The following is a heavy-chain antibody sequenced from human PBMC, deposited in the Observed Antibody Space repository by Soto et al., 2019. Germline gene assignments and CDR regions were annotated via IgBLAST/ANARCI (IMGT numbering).Heavy chain of an antibody. V-gene: IGHV4-61*01. CDR2: IYYSGST. CDR3: ARDLAGYCSGGSCYPYGMDV. J-gene: IGHJ6*02. Sequence: SETLSLTCTVSGGSVSSGSYYWSWIRQPPGKGLEWIGYIYYSGSTNYNPSLKSRVTISVDTSKNQFSLKLSSVTAADTAVYYCARDLAGYCSGGSCYPYGMDVWGQGTTVTVSS. CDR1: GGSVSSGSYY. D-gene: IGHD2-15*01.